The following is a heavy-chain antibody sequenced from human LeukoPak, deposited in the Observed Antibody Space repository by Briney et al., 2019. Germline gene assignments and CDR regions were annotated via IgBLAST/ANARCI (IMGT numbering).Heavy chain of an antibody. CDR2: IYYSGST. CDR3: ARSEYYYDSSGYYYGAFDI. J-gene: IGHJ3*02. CDR1: GGSVSSGSYY. Sequence: SETLSLTCTVSGGSVSSGSYYWSWIRQPPGKGLEWIGYIYYSGSTNYNPSLKSRVTISVDTSKNQFSLKLSSVTAADTAVYYCARSEYYYDSSGYYYGAFDIWGQGTMVTVSS. D-gene: IGHD3-22*01. V-gene: IGHV4-61*01.